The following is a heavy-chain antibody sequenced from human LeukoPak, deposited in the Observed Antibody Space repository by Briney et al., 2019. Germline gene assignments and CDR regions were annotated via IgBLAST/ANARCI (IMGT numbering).Heavy chain of an antibody. CDR1: GFTFSSYS. D-gene: IGHD5-12*01. J-gene: IGHJ5*02. Sequence: GGSLRLSCAASGFTFSSYSMNWVRQAPGKGLEWVSSISSSSSYIYYADSVKGRFTISRDNAKNSLYLQMNSLRAEDTAVYYCASRDGGYDNWFDPWGQGTLVTVSS. CDR2: ISSSSSYI. V-gene: IGHV3-21*01. CDR3: ASRDGGYDNWFDP.